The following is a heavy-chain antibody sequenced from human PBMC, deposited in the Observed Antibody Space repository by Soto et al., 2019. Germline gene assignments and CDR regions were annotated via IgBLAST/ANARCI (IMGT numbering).Heavy chain of an antibody. D-gene: IGHD2-2*01. CDR1: GYTFTSYG. V-gene: IGHV1-18*01. CDR2: ISAYNGNT. CDR3: ARVQGPGYCISTSCAYGMDV. J-gene: IGHJ6*02. Sequence: GASVKVSCKASGYTFTSYGISWVRQAPGQGLEWMGWISAYNGNTNYAQKLQGRVTMTTDTSTSTAYMELRSLRSDDTAVYYCARVQGPGYCISTSCAYGMDVWGQGTTVTVSS.